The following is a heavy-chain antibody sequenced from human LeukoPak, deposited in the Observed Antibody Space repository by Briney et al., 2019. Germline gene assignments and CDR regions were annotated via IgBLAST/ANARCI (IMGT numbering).Heavy chain of an antibody. D-gene: IGHD2-2*01. Sequence: ASVKVSCKASGGTFSSYAISWVRQAPGQGLEWTGGIIPIFGTANYAQKFQGRVTITTDESTSTAYMELSSLRSEDTAVYYCARDNQLSRYNWFDPWGQGTLVTVSS. CDR1: GGTFSSYA. CDR2: IIPIFGTA. J-gene: IGHJ5*02. CDR3: ARDNQLSRYNWFDP. V-gene: IGHV1-69*05.